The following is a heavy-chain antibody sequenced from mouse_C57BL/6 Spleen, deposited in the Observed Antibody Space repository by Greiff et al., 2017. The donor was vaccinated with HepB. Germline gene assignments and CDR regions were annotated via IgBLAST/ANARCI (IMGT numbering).Heavy chain of an antibody. CDR2: ISDGGSYT. D-gene: IGHD4-1*01. V-gene: IGHV5-4*01. Sequence: EVQLVESGGGLVKPGGSLKLSCAASGFTFSSYAMSWVRQTPEKRLEWVATISDGGSYTYYPDNVKGRFTISRDNAKNNLYLQMSHLKSEDTAMYYCARKGETGAYWYFDVWGTGTTVTVSS. J-gene: IGHJ1*03. CDR3: ARKGETGAYWYFDV. CDR1: GFTFSSYA.